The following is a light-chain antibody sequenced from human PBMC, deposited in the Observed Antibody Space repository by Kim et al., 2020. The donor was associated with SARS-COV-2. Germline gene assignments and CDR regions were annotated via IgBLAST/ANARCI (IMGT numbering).Light chain of an antibody. Sequence: SVGDRVTITCRASQGISNYLAWYQQKPVKVPKLLIYAASTLQSGVPSRFSGSGSGTDFTLTISSLQPEDVATYYCQKYNSAPPLTFGGGTKVDIK. V-gene: IGKV1-27*01. CDR2: AAS. CDR1: QGISNY. CDR3: QKYNSAPPLT. J-gene: IGKJ4*01.